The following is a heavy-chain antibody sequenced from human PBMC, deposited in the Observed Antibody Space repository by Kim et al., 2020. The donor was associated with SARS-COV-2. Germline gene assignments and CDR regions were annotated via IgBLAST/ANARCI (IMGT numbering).Heavy chain of an antibody. J-gene: IGHJ5*02. CDR1: GGSFSGYY. D-gene: IGHD6-13*01. CDR2: INHSGST. V-gene: IGHV4-34*01. Sequence: SETLSLTCAVYGGSFSGYYWSWIRQPPGKGLEWIGEINHSGSTNYNPSLKSRVTISVDTSKNQFSLKLSSVTAADTAVYYCASFIAAFPKGFDPWGQGTLVTVSS. CDR3: ASFIAAFPKGFDP.